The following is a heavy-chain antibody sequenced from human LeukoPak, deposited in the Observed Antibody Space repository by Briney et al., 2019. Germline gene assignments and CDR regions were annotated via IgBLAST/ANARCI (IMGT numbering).Heavy chain of an antibody. CDR3: AKSRGAYDSSSYYYSA. Sequence: GGSLRLSCAASGFTFSSYAMSWVRQAPGKGLEWVSAISGSGGSTYYADSVKGRFTISRDNSKNTLYLQMNSLRAEDTAVYYCAKSRGAYDSSSYYYSAWGQGTLVTVSS. CDR2: ISGSGGST. D-gene: IGHD3-22*01. CDR1: GFTFSSYA. V-gene: IGHV3-23*01. J-gene: IGHJ5*02.